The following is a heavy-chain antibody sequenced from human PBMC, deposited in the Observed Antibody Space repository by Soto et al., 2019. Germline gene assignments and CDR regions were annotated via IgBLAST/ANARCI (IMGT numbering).Heavy chain of an antibody. CDR3: ARAAVLTFTRFYDVDV. CDR1: GGTFNSYS. Sequence: QVQLVQSGAEVKTPGSSVKVSCEASGGTFNSYSINWVRQAPGQGLEWMGRIIPMFGTTDYAQRFQGRVTFTADESTNTASMEVTNLTSKDTAVYYCARAAVLTFTRFYDVDVWGQGTTVTVSS. D-gene: IGHD6-13*01. V-gene: IGHV1-69*18. J-gene: IGHJ6*02. CDR2: IIPMFGTT.